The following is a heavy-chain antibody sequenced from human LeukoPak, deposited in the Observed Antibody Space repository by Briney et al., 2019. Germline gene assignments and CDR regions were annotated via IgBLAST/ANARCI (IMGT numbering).Heavy chain of an antibody. CDR2: INLKSGNT. CDR1: GCTFTRYD. D-gene: IGHD2-15*01. J-gene: IGHJ4*02. Sequence: ASVKVSCKASGCTFTRYDINWVRQATGQGLEWMGWINLKSGNTGHAQKFQGRVTITRDTSISTVYLELSSLRSEDTALYFCTRVDGSPDYWGQGILVTVSS. CDR3: TRVDGSPDY. V-gene: IGHV1-8*03.